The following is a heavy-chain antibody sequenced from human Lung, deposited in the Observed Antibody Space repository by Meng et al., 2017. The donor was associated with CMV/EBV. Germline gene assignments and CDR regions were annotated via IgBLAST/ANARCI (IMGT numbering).Heavy chain of an antibody. J-gene: IGHJ4*02. CDR1: GFTFSDYA. CDR3: AKGGEWLALDY. D-gene: IGHD3-3*01. CDR2: IYSGDIST. V-gene: IGHV3-23*03. Sequence: GEXXKISCVASGFTFSDYAMTWVRQAPGKGLEWVSTIYSGDISTFYADSVKGRFTISRDSSKKTLYLQMNSLRAEDTALYYCAKGGEWLALDYWGQGTVVTVSS.